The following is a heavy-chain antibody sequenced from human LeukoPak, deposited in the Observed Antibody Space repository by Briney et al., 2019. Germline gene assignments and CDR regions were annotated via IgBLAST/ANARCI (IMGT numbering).Heavy chain of an antibody. D-gene: IGHD3-10*01. CDR2: ISSSGSTI. CDR1: GFTFSSYE. Sequence: PGGSLRLSCAASGFTFSSYEMNWFRQAPGKGLEWVSYISSSGSTIYYADSVKGRFTISRDNAKNSLYLQMNSLRAEDTAVYYCARDDVAVGSGSYDYWGQGTLVTVSS. J-gene: IGHJ4*02. V-gene: IGHV3-48*03. CDR3: ARDDVAVGSGSYDY.